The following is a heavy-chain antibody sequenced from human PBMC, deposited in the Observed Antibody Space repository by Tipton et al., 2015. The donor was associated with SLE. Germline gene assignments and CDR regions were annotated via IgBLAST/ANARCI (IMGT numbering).Heavy chain of an antibody. Sequence: SLRLSCAASGFTFSSYTMHWVRQAPGKGLEWVAVVSYGGSNKYYADSVKGRFTISRDSSKNTLSLQMSSLRAEDTAVYYCARDRDYGMDVWGQGTTVTVSS. CDR1: GFTFSSYT. CDR2: VSYGGSNK. J-gene: IGHJ6*02. V-gene: IGHV3-30*04. CDR3: ARDRDYGMDV.